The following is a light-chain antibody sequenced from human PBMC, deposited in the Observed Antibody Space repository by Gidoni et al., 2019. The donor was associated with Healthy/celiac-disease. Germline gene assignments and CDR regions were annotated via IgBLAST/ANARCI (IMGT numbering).Light chain of an antibody. J-gene: IGKJ4*01. V-gene: IGKV4-1*01. CDR2: WES. Sequence: IVMTPSPDSLAVSLGERATINCKSSQSVLYSSNNKNYLAWYQQKPGQPPKLLIYWESTRESGVPDRFSGSGSGTDFTLTISSLQAEDVAVYYCQQYYSTPLTFGGGTKVEIK. CDR1: QSVLYSSNNKNY. CDR3: QQYYSTPLT.